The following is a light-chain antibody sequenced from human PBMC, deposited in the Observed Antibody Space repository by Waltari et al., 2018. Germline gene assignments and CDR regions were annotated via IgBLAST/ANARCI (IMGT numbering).Light chain of an antibody. CDR2: ELR. Sequence: QSALTQPASLSASPGQSITISCAGTSSDIGSYNYISWYQQHPNKAPQLIISELRTRASRGSHRFSASKCVNTTSLSISGLQAEDEADYFCCSYTSANTVVFGGGTKLTVL. V-gene: IGLV2-14*01. J-gene: IGLJ3*02. CDR1: SSDIGSYNY. CDR3: CSYTSANTVV.